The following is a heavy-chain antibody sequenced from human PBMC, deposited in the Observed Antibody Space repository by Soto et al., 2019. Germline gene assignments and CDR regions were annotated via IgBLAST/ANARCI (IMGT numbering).Heavy chain of an antibody. Sequence: QVQLMQSGAEVKKPGSSVKVSCKASVGTFSSYAISWVRQAPGQGLEWMGGIIPIFGTANYAQKFQGRVTITADKSTSTAYMELSSLRSEDTAVYYCARSHYDSSGYYYMVPFDDWGQGTLVTVSS. V-gene: IGHV1-69*06. J-gene: IGHJ4*02. CDR2: IIPIFGTA. CDR3: ARSHYDSSGYYYMVPFDD. CDR1: VGTFSSYA. D-gene: IGHD3-22*01.